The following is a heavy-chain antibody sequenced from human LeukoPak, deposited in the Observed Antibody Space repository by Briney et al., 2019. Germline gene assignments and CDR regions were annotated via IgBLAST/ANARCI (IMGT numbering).Heavy chain of an antibody. Sequence: GESLKISCKGSGYRFSNYWIGWVRQMPGKGLEWMGIIYPGDSNTRHSPSFQGQVTISADKSITPAYLQWSSLKASDTAMYYCTRSRGYCSDGTCYDFDYWGQGTLVTVSS. V-gene: IGHV5-51*01. D-gene: IGHD2-15*01. CDR1: GYRFSNYW. CDR3: TRSRGYCSDGTCYDFDY. CDR2: IYPGDSNT. J-gene: IGHJ4*02.